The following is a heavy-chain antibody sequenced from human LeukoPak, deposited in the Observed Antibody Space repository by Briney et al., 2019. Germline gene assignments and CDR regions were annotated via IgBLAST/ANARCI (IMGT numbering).Heavy chain of an antibody. D-gene: IGHD1-26*01. V-gene: IGHV4-39*01. Sequence: SETLSLTCTVSGGSISSNAYYWAWIRQPPGKGLEWIGSTYSSVSTYYNPSLKSRVTISVDTSKNQFSLRLSSVTAADTALYYCAYSGSYGHLGYWGQGIPVTVAS. CDR2: TYSSVST. CDR3: AYSGSYGHLGY. CDR1: GGSISSNAYY. J-gene: IGHJ4*02.